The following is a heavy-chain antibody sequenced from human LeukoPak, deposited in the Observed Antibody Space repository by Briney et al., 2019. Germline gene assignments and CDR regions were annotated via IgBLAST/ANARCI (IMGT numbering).Heavy chain of an antibody. D-gene: IGHD6-19*01. Sequence: SETLSLTCSVFGDSISSGSHFWSWIRQLPGKGLEWLGYVDYSGTIYYNSSLESRLTLSVDTSNNQFSLDLRSMTAADTAVYYCARGRLARIPYFDSWGQGALVAVSS. J-gene: IGHJ4*02. CDR3: ARGRLARIPYFDS. CDR2: VDYSGTI. V-gene: IGHV4-31*03. CDR1: GDSISSGSHF.